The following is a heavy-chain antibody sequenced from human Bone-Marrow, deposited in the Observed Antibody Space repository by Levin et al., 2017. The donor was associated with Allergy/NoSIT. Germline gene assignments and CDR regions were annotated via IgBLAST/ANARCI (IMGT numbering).Heavy chain of an antibody. CDR1: GVSFSSINYY. CDR2: VSHSGST. Sequence: SETLSLTCTVSGVSFSSINYYWGWIRQSPGKGLEWIGYVSHSGSTYYDPSLKSRVTISVDTSKTQFSLKVSSVTTRATAVYFCARLTHYTGGWYGWYFDLWGRGTLVTVSS. J-gene: IGHJ2*01. D-gene: IGHD6-19*01. V-gene: IGHV4-39*01. CDR3: ARLTHYTGGWYGWYFDL.